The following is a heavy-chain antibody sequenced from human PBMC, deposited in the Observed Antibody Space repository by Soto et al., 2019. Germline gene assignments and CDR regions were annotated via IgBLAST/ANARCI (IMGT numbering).Heavy chain of an antibody. D-gene: IGHD4-17*01. CDR3: ALVGDYVLLSFDH. Sequence: QITLKESGPPLVRPAQTLTLTCAFSGFSLTTTSMGVAWIRQPPGKALEWLALIYWDDDQRYCPSLKDRLTISKDTSRSRVVLTISNMNPEDTGTYFCALVGDYVLLSFDHWGPGTLVTVAS. J-gene: IGHJ4*02. CDR1: GFSLTTTSMG. V-gene: IGHV2-5*02. CDR2: IYWDDDQ.